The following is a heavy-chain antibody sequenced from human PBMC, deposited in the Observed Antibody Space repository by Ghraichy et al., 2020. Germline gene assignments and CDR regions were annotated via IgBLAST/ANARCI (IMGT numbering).Heavy chain of an antibody. J-gene: IGHJ6*03. D-gene: IGHD1-26*01. V-gene: IGHV3-30*02. Sequence: GGSLRLSCAASGFTFSSHDMNWVRQAPGKGLQWVTFIRYDGNIKYYEDSVKGRFTVSRDNSKNTIYLHMNSLRVEDSAIYFCAKSLLGYIDAWGKGTTVTVSS. CDR2: IRYDGNIK. CDR3: AKSLLGYIDA. CDR1: GFTFSSHD.